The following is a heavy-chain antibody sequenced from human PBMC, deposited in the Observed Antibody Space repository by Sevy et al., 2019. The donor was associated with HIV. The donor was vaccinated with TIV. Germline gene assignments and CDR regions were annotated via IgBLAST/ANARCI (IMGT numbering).Heavy chain of an antibody. CDR3: XXXXXXXXGEAFDI. CDR1: GFPFRSYA. V-gene: IGHV3-23*01. D-gene: IGHD3-10*01. J-gene: IGHJ3*02. CDR2: ISGNGGST. Sequence: GGSLRLSCAASGFPFRSYAMSWVRQAPGKGLEWVSAISGNGGSTFYADSVKGRFTISRDNSKNTLYLQMNSLRAEDXXXXXXXXXXXXXXGEAFDIWGQGTMVTVSS.